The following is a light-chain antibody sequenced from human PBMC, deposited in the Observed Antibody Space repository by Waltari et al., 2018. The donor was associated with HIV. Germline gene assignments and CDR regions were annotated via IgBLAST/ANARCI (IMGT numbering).Light chain of an antibody. V-gene: IGLV3-9*01. J-gene: IGLJ2*01. CDR1: KIGGKN. Sequence: SYELTQPLSVSVALGQTARLTCGGNKIGGKNVHWYQQKQGRAPARCSLRETNRPSGIPERFSGSNSGNTATLTISRAQAGDEADYYCQVWDSSTVVFGGGTELTVL. CDR2: RET. CDR3: QVWDSSTVV.